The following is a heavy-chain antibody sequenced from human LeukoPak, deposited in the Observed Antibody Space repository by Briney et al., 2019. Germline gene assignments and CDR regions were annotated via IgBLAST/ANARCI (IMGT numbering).Heavy chain of an antibody. CDR2: INTNTGNP. CDR1: GYTFTSYA. V-gene: IGHV7-4-1*02. CDR3: ARDQIGGYSYGFDY. J-gene: IGHJ4*02. Sequence: ASVKVSCKASGYTFTSYAMNWVRQAPGQGLEWMGWINTNTGNPTYAQGFTGRFVFSLDTSVSTAYLHISSLKAEDTAVYYCARDQIGGYSYGFDYWGQGTLVTVSS. D-gene: IGHD5-18*01.